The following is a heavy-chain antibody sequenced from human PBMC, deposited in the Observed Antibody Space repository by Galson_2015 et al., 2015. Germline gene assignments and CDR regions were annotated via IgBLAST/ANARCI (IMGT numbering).Heavy chain of an antibody. Sequence: SLRLSCADSAFTFGTYVMHWVRQAPGKGLEGVSVVSNDGSKTSYADSVKGRFTITRDNSKITLYLQMGNLRVEDTAVYYCARRRGYSGYDCWGQGTLVTVSS. V-gene: IGHV3-30*14. CDR2: VSNDGSKT. CDR1: AFTFGTYV. J-gene: IGHJ4*02. D-gene: IGHD5-12*01. CDR3: ARRRGYSGYDC.